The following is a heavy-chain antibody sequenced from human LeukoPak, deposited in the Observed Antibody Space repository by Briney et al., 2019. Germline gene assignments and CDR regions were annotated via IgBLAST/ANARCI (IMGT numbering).Heavy chain of an antibody. J-gene: IGHJ4*02. Sequence: ASVKLSCKGSGYAFNTFALHWVRQAPGRGLEWMGWINTKTGNPSYARGFTGRFVVSLDTSVTTTYLQINGLKPEDTGFYFCARGADYGDYTQFYWGQGSLVSVSS. CDR2: INTKTGNP. CDR1: GYAFNTFA. D-gene: IGHD4-17*01. CDR3: ARGADYGDYTQFY. V-gene: IGHV7-4-1*02.